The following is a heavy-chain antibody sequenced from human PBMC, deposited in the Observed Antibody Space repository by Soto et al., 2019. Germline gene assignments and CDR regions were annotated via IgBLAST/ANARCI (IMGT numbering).Heavy chain of an antibody. J-gene: IGHJ4*02. CDR3: AKDLRRYDYVDYGLDY. V-gene: IGHV3-9*01. CDR2: ISWNSGSI. D-gene: IGHD4-17*01. CDR1: GFTFDDYA. Sequence: EVQLVESGGGLVQPGRSLRLSCAASGFTFDDYAMHWVRQAPGKGLEWVSGISWNSGSIGYADSVKGRFTISRDNAKNSLYLQMNSLRAEDTALYYCAKDLRRYDYVDYGLDYWGQGTLVTVSS.